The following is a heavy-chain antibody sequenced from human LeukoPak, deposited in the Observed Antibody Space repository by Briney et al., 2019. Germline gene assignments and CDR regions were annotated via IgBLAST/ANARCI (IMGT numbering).Heavy chain of an antibody. Sequence: GCSVTVSCKASGGTFSSYAISWVRQAPGQGLEWMGGIIPIFGTANYAQKFQGRVTITTDESTSTAYMELSSLRYEDTAVYYCARVGRSLVAAPGAFDIWGQGTMVTISS. V-gene: IGHV1-69*05. CDR3: ARVGRSLVAAPGAFDI. CDR2: IIPIFGTA. J-gene: IGHJ3*02. D-gene: IGHD2-15*01. CDR1: GGTFSSYA.